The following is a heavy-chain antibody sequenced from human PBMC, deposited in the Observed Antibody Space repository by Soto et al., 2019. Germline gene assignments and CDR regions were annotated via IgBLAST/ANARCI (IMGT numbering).Heavy chain of an antibody. D-gene: IGHD3-3*01. CDR3: AKDRAIFGVAKYYFDY. V-gene: IGHV3-23*01. CDR1: GFTFSSYA. J-gene: IGHJ4*02. CDR2: ISGSGGST. Sequence: GGSLRLSCAASGFTFSSYAMSWVRQAPGKGLDLVSAISGSGGSTYYADSVKGRFTISRDNSKNTLYLQMNSLRAEDTAVYYCAKDRAIFGVAKYYFDYWGQGTLVTVSS.